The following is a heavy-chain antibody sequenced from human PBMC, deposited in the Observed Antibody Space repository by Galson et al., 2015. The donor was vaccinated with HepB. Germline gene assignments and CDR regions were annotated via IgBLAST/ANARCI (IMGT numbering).Heavy chain of an antibody. CDR1: GFTFSSYS. V-gene: IGHV3-48*01. Sequence: SLRLSCAASGFTFSSYSMNWVRQAPGKGLEWVSYISSSSSTIYYADSVKGRSTISRDNAKNSLYLQMNSLRAEDTAVYYCAKYYDFWRDYYMDVWGKGTTVTVSS. J-gene: IGHJ6*03. CDR3: AKYYDFWRDYYMDV. CDR2: ISSSSSTI. D-gene: IGHD3-3*01.